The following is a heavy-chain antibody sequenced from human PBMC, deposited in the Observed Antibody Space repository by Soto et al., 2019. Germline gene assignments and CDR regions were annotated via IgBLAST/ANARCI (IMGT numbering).Heavy chain of an antibody. Sequence: SETLSLTCTVSGGSISSYYWSWIRQPPGKGLEWIRYMYYSGSTNYNPSLKSRVTISVDTSKNQFSLKLSSVTAADTAVYYCARGVSYYYYMDVWGKGTTVTVSS. CDR3: ARGVSYYYYMDV. J-gene: IGHJ6*03. CDR1: GGSISSYY. CDR2: MYYSGST. V-gene: IGHV4-59*08.